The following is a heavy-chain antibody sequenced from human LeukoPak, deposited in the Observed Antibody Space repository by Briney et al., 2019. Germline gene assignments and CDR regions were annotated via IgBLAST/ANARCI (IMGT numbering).Heavy chain of an antibody. CDR3: ARDQLYCTGGTCYFDY. Sequence: PGGSLRLSCAASGFTFSSYWMHWVRQAPGKGLVWVSRINSDGSSTTYADSVKGRFTISRDSAKNTLYLQMNSLRAEDTAVYYCARDQLYCTGGTCYFDYWGQGTLVTVSS. J-gene: IGHJ4*02. CDR2: INSDGSST. CDR1: GFTFSSYW. D-gene: IGHD2-8*02. V-gene: IGHV3-74*01.